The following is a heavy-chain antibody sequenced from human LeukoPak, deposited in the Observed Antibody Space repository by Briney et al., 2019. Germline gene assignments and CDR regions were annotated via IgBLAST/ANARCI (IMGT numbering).Heavy chain of an antibody. D-gene: IGHD3-22*01. J-gene: IGHJ3*02. Sequence: GGSLRPSCAASGFTLSNHWMHWVRQVPGKGPVWVSRISGDEIWTSYADSVKGRFIISRDNAKDTLYLQMNSLRTEDTAVYYCAREYNSGPKQTDAFDIWGQGTMATVSS. CDR1: GFTLSNHW. CDR3: AREYNSGPKQTDAFDI. V-gene: IGHV3-74*01. CDR2: ISGDEIWT.